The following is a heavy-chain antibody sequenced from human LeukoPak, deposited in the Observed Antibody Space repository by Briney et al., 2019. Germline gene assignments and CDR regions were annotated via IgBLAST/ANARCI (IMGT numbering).Heavy chain of an antibody. D-gene: IGHD6-6*01. CDR1: GVSVSSSY. J-gene: IGHJ4*02. V-gene: IGHV4-59*02. CDR3: ARDPLYSSSSGYFDS. CDR2: IYYTGST. Sequence: PSETLSLTCTVSGVSVSSSYWSWIRQPPGKGLEWIGFIYYTGSTNYNPSLKSRVTMSMDTSKNQFSLILGSMTAADTAVYYCARDPLYSSSSGYFDSWGQGTLVTVSS.